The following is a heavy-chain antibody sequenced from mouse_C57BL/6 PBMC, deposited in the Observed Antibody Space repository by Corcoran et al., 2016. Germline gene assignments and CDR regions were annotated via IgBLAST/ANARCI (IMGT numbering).Heavy chain of an antibody. CDR1: GYTFTTYV. J-gene: IGHJ4*01. CDR2: INTYSGVP. Sequence: QIQLVQSGPELEKPGETVKIYCKTSGYTFTTYVMSWVKQAPGKGLKWMGWINTYSGVPTYADDFKGRFAFSLETSASTAYLQISNLKNEDTATYFCVREPFAMDSWGQGTSGTVPS. V-gene: IGHV9-3*01. D-gene: IGHD6-1*01. CDR3: VREPFAMDS.